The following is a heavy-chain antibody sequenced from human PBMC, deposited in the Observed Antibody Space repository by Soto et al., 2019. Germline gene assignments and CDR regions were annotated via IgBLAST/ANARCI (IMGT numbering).Heavy chain of an antibody. Sequence: ASVKVSCKASGYTFTSYGISWVRQAPGQGLEWMGWISAYNGNTNYAQKLQGRVTMTTDTSTSTAYMELRSLRSDDTAVYYCARDGIRHYYDSSGYYRWFDPWGQGTLVTVSS. CDR2: ISAYNGNT. D-gene: IGHD3-22*01. V-gene: IGHV1-18*01. J-gene: IGHJ5*02. CDR1: GYTFTSYG. CDR3: ARDGIRHYYDSSGYYRWFDP.